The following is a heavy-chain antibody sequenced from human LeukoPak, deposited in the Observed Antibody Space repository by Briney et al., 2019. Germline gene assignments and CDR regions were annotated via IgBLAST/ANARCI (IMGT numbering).Heavy chain of an antibody. CDR1: GYTFTSYD. J-gene: IGHJ4*02. CDR2: MNPNSTNT. V-gene: IGHV1-8*01. CDR3: ARGDGSSSWYEYLNFDY. Sequence: GTSVKVSCKASGYTFTSYDINWVRQATGQGLEWMGWMNPNSTNTGYAQKFQGRVTMTRNTSISTAYMELSSLRSEDTAVYYCARGDGSSSWYEYLNFDYWGQGTLVTVSS. D-gene: IGHD6-13*01.